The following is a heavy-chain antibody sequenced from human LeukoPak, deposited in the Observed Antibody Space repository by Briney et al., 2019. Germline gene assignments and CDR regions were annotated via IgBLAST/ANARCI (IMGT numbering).Heavy chain of an antibody. V-gene: IGHV1-69*13. D-gene: IGHD6-6*01. CDR3: LARPDDKRGRGPFDY. Sequence: GASVKVSCKASGGTFSSYAISWVRQAPGQGLEWMGGIIPIFGTANYAQKFQGRVTITADESTSTAYMELSSLRSEDTAVYYCLARPDDKRGRGPFDYWGQGTLVTVSS. CDR1: GGTFSSYA. CDR2: IIPIFGTA. J-gene: IGHJ4*02.